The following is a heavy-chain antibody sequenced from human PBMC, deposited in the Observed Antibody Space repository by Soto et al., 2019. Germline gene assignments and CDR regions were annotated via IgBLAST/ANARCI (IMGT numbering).Heavy chain of an antibody. J-gene: IGHJ4*02. CDR2: IYYSGST. D-gene: IGHD3-9*01. CDR1: GGYVSSGGYY. CDR3: ARATYYDILTGYYKDDY. V-gene: IGHV4-61*08. Sequence: SETLSLTSTVSGGYVSSGGYYWSWIRQPPGKGLEWIGYIYYSGSTNYNPSLKSRVTISVDTSKNQFSLKLSSVTAADTAVYYCARATYYDILTGYYKDDYWGQETLVTV.